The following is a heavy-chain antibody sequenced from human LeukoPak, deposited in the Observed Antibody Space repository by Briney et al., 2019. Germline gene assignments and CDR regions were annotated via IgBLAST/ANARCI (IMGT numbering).Heavy chain of an antibody. D-gene: IGHD3-16*01. J-gene: IGHJ5*02. V-gene: IGHV3-23*01. CDR3: AKDRRITFGEVIVP. CDR2: ISASGGST. CDR1: GFTFSSYA. Sequence: GGSLRLSCAASGFTFSSYAMSWVRQAPGKGLEWVSGISASGGSTYYADSVKGRFTISRDNSKNTLYLQMNSLRAEDTAVYYCAKDRRITFGEVIVPWGQGTLVTVSS.